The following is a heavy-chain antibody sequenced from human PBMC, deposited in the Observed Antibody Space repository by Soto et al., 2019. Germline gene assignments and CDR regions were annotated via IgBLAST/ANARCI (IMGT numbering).Heavy chain of an antibody. J-gene: IGHJ4*02. CDR2: ISGSGGST. CDR3: AKDLSGSYYEKQAVDY. Sequence: GGSLRLSCAASGFTFSSYAMSWVRQAPGKGLEWVSAISGSGGSTYYADSVKGRFTISRDNSKNTLYLQMNSLRAEDTAVYYCAKDLSGSYYEKQAVDYWGQGTLVTVSS. D-gene: IGHD1-26*01. V-gene: IGHV3-23*01. CDR1: GFTFSSYA.